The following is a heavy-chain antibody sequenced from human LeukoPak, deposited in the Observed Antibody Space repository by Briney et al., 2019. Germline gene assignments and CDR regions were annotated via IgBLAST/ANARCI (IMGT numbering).Heavy chain of an antibody. CDR1: GYTFTSYG. CDR3: ARGVTEMATPDDP. V-gene: IGHV1-46*01. D-gene: IGHD5-24*01. Sequence: VASVKVSCKASGYTFTSYGISWVRQAPGQGLEWMGIINPSGGSTSYAQKFQGRVTMTRDTSTSTVYMELSSLRSEDTAVYYCARGVTEMATPDDPWGQGTLVTVSS. CDR2: INPSGGST. J-gene: IGHJ5*02.